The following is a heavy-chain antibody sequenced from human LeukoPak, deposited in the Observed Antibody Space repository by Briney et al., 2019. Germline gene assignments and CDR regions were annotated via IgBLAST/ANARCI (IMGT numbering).Heavy chain of an antibody. CDR3: AKDSVPTVTHQFDY. J-gene: IGHJ4*02. CDR1: GFTFDDYA. V-gene: IGHV3-9*01. Sequence: PGRSLRLSCAASGFTFDDYAMHWVRQAPGKGLEWVSGISWNSGSIGYADSVKGRFTISRDNAKNSLYLQMNSLRAEDTALYYCAKDSVPTVTHQFDYWGQGTLVTVSS. D-gene: IGHD4-17*01. CDR2: ISWNSGSI.